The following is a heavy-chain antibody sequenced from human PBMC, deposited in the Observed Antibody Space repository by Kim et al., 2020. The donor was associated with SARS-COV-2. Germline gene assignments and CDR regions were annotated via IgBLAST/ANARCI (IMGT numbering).Heavy chain of an antibody. J-gene: IGHJ6*02. CDR2: IYYSGST. D-gene: IGHD2-2*01. V-gene: IGHV4-59*01. CDR1: GGSISSYY. CDR3: ARDRTRGTRYYYYYGMDV. Sequence: SETLSLTCTVSGGSISSYYWSWIRQPPGKGLEWIGYIYYSGSTNYNPSLKSRVTISVDTSKNQFSLKLSSVTAADTAVYYCARDRTRGTRYYYYYGMDVWGQGTTVTVSS.